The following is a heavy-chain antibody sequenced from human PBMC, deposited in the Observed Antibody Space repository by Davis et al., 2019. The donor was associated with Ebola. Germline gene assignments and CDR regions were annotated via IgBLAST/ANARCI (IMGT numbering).Heavy chain of an antibody. CDR2: ISAYNGNT. Sequence: AASVTVSCKASGCTFSSYAISWVRQAPGQGLEWMGWISAYNGNTNYAQKLQGRVTMTTDTSTSTAYMELRSLRSDDTAVYYCARGRAYVWFDPWGQGTLVTVSS. CDR3: ARGRAYVWFDP. J-gene: IGHJ5*02. CDR1: GCTFSSYA. D-gene: IGHD3-16*01. V-gene: IGHV1-18*01.